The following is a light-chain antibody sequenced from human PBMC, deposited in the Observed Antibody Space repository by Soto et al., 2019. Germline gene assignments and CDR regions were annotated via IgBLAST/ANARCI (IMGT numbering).Light chain of an antibody. V-gene: IGKV3-15*01. CDR2: GAS. J-gene: IGKJ2*01. CDR1: QSVASN. CDR3: QQYDNWPQT. Sequence: EIVMTQSPATLSVSPGERATLSCRPSQSVASNLAWYRHKPGQAPRLLIYGASTRATGIPARFSGSGSGTEFTLTISSLQSEDFAVYYCQQYDNWPQTLGQGTKLEIK.